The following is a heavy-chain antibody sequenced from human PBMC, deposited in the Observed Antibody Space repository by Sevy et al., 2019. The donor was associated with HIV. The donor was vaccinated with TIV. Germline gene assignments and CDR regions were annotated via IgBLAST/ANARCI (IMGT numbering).Heavy chain of an antibody. CDR1: GFTLSSYG. D-gene: IGHD3-10*01. V-gene: IGHV3-33*01. Sequence: GGSLRLSCAASGFTLSSYGMHWVRQAPGKGLEWVAVIWYDGINRYYADSVKGRFTISRDNSKNTLYLQMNSLRAEDTAVYYCARDNLLPIMVSMVRGALSYYFDYWGQGTLVTVSS. CDR3: ARDNLLPIMVSMVRGALSYYFDY. CDR2: IWYDGINR. J-gene: IGHJ4*02.